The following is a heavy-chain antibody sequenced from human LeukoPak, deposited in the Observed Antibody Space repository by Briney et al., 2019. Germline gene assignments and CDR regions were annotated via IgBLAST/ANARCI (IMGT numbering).Heavy chain of an antibody. CDR1: EFTLNTYS. V-gene: IGHV3-48*01. CDR2: ISSSSSTI. Sequence: GGSLRLSCEASEFTLNTYSMNWVRQAPGKGLEWVSYISSSSSTIYYADSVKGRFTISRDNAKNSLYLQMNSLRAEDTAVYYCARDRWELAGYFDYWGRGTLVTVSS. CDR3: ARDRWELAGYFDY. D-gene: IGHD1-26*01. J-gene: IGHJ4*02.